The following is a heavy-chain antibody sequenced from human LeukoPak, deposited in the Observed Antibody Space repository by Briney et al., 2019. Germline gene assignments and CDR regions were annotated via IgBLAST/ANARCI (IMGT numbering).Heavy chain of an antibody. CDR1: GFTFSSYS. D-gene: IGHD6-6*01. CDR2: ISSGSSYL. CDR3: ARDHLTYSSSSDFDY. Sequence: GESLRLSCAAPGFTFSSYSMNWVRQAPGKGLEWVSSISSGSSYLYYADSMKGRFTISRDNAKNSLYLQMNSLRAEDTAVYYCARDHLTYSSSSDFDYWGQGTLVTVSS. V-gene: IGHV3-21*01. J-gene: IGHJ4*02.